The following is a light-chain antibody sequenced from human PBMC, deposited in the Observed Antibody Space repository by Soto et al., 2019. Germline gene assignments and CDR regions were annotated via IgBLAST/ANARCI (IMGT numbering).Light chain of an antibody. V-gene: IGLV2-8*01. J-gene: IGLJ2*01. Sequence: QSVLTQPPSASGSPGQSVTISCTGTSSDVGGYNYVSWYQQHPGKAPKLMIYEVSKRPSGVPDRFPGSKSGNTASLTVSGLQAEDEADYYCSSYAGSNRGVFGGGTKLTVL. CDR2: EVS. CDR3: SSYAGSNRGV. CDR1: SSDVGGYNY.